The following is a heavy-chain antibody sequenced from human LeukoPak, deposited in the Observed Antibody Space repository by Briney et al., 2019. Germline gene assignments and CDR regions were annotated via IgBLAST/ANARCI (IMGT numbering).Heavy chain of an antibody. CDR2: IIPILGIA. D-gene: IGHD5-24*01. CDR1: GGTFSSYA. V-gene: IGHV1-69*04. J-gene: IGHJ4*02. CDR3: ARKMATSYYFDY. Sequence: SVKVSCKASGGTFSSYAISWVRQAPGQGLEWMGRIIPILGIANYAQKFQGRVTITADKSTSTAYMELSSLRSEDTAVYYCARKMATSYYFDYWGQGTLVTVSS.